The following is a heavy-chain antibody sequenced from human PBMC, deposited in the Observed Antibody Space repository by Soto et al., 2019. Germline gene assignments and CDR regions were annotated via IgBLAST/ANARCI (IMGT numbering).Heavy chain of an antibody. J-gene: IGHJ6*02. D-gene: IGHD6-19*01. Sequence: PSETLSLTCAVSGVYISRGGYSWSWIRPPPGKGLEWIGYIYHSGSTYYNPSLKSRVTISVDRSKNQFSLKLSSVTAADTAVYYCAKSLRGLVLGFGYYYGLDVWGQGTTVTVSS. CDR1: GVYISRGGYS. CDR3: AKSLRGLVLGFGYYYGLDV. CDR2: IYHSGST. V-gene: IGHV4-30-2*01.